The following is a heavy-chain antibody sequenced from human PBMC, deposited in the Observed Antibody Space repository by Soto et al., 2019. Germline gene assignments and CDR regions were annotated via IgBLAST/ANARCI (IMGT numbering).Heavy chain of an antibody. CDR3: ARDYGGILDY. CDR1: GGSISSYY. D-gene: IGHD4-17*01. Sequence: SDTLSLTCTVSGGSISSYYWSWIRQPPGKGLEWIGYIYYSGSTNYNPSLKSRVTISVDTSKNQFSLKLSSVTAADTAVYYCARDYGGILDYWGQGTLVTVSS. CDR2: IYYSGST. V-gene: IGHV4-59*01. J-gene: IGHJ4*02.